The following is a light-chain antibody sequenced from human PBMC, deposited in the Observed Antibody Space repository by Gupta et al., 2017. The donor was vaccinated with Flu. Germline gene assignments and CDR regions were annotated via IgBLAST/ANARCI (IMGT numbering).Light chain of an antibody. CDR3: QESYSTLMYT. J-gene: IGKJ2*01. V-gene: IGKV1-39*01. CDR2: TTS. CDR1: QNIRGY. Sequence: SSLSASVGDRVTITCRASQNIRGYLNWFQQKPGKAPKLLIYTTSTLQTGVPSRFSGSGSGTDYTLTISSLQPEDAAIYYCQESYSTLMYTFGQGTKVEIK.